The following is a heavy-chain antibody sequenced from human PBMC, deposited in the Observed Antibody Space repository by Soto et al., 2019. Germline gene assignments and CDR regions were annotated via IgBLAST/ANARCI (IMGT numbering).Heavy chain of an antibody. D-gene: IGHD6-13*01. Sequence: QVQLVQSGAEVKKPGSSVKVSCKASGGTFSSYAISWVRQAPGQGLEWMGGIIPIFGTANYAQKFQGRVTITADESTSTAYMELSSLRSEDTAVYYCARGVIAALALGYYYGMDVWGQGTTVTVSS. CDR2: IIPIFGTA. V-gene: IGHV1-69*01. CDR3: ARGVIAALALGYYYGMDV. CDR1: GGTFSSYA. J-gene: IGHJ6*02.